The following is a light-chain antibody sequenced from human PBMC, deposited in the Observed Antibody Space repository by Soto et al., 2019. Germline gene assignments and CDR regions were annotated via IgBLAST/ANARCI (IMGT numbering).Light chain of an antibody. CDR2: EGS. Sequence: QSALTQPASVSGSPGQSITISCTGTSRDVGTYNLVSWYQPHPGKAPKLLIYEGSKRPSGVSNRFSGSKSGNTASLTISGLQAEDEADYYCCSYAGISTFVVFGGGTKLTVL. J-gene: IGLJ2*01. CDR3: CSYAGISTFVV. V-gene: IGLV2-23*03. CDR1: SRDVGTYNL.